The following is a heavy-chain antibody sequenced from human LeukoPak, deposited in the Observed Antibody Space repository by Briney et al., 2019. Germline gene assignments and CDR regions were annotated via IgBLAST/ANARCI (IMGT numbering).Heavy chain of an antibody. J-gene: IGHJ4*02. D-gene: IGHD3-22*01. CDR3: ARAPLTYYYDSSGSARFDY. V-gene: IGHV3-30*01. CDR1: GFTFSMYA. Sequence: GGSLRLSCAASGFTFSMYALHWVRQAPGKGLEWVAFISYDGSNADYVDSVKGRFTISRDNSKNTLFLQMNSLRPEDTAVYYCARAPLTYYYDSSGSARFDYWGQGTLVTVSS. CDR2: ISYDGSNA.